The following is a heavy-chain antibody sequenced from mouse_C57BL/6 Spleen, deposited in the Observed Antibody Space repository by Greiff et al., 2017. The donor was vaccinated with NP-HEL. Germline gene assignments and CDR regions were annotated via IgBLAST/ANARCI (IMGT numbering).Heavy chain of an antibody. CDR2: INPSNGGT. CDR3: ARERSYYGNYGAMDY. D-gene: IGHD2-1*01. J-gene: IGHJ4*01. CDR1: GYTFTSYW. V-gene: IGHV1-53*01. Sequence: QVQLQQPGTELVKPGASVKLSCKASGYTFTSYWMHWVKQRPGQGLEWIGNINPSNGGTNNKEKCKSKATLTVDKSSSTAYMQLSSLTSEDSAVYYCARERSYYGNYGAMDYWGQGTSVTVSS.